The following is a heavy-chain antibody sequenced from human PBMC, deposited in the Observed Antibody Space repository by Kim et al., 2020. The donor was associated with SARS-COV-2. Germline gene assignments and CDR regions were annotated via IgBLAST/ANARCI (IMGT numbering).Heavy chain of an antibody. CDR3: ARHASWFDP. CDR2: SGRP. J-gene: IGHJ5*02. Sequence: SGRPYIQPALKSRVTISLDTSKSQVSLRLSSVTAADTAVYYCARHASWFDPWGQGIQVTISS. V-gene: IGHV4-39*01. D-gene: IGHD2-15*01.